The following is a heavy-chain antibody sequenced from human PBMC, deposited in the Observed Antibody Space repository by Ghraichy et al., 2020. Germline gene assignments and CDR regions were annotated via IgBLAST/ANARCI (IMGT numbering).Heavy chain of an antibody. CDR2: IIPILGIA. D-gene: IGHD6-19*01. CDR1: GGTFSSYA. V-gene: IGHV1-69*04. Sequence: SVKVSCKASGGTFSSYAISWVRQAPGQGLEWMGRIIPILGIANYAQKFQGRVTITADKSTSTAYMELSSLRSEDTAVYYCARDRGGGWSKTIDYWGQGTLVTVSS. CDR3: ARDRGGGWSKTIDY. J-gene: IGHJ4*02.